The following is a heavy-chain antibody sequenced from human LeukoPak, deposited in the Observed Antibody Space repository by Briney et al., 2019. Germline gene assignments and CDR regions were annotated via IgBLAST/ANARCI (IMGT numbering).Heavy chain of an antibody. D-gene: IGHD3-10*01. CDR2: IKKDGSEK. V-gene: IGHV3-7*03. Sequence: GGSLRLSCAASGFTFSNYWMSWVRQAPGKGLEGVADIKKDGSEKYYVDSVKGRFTISRDNSKNSLYLQMNSLRAEDTALYYCAKDMAAYYYASGNIDYWGQGTLVTVSS. J-gene: IGHJ4*02. CDR3: AKDMAAYYYASGNIDY. CDR1: GFTFSNYW.